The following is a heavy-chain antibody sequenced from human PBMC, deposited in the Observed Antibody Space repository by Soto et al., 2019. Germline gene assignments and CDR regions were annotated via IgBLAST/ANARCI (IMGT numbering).Heavy chain of an antibody. Sequence: ASVKVSCKASGGTFSSYAISWVRRAPGQGLEWMGGIIPIFGTANYAQKFQGRVTITADKSTSTAYMELSSLRSEDTAVYYCASLSNSPPYGDYYHAFDIWGQGTMVT. D-gene: IGHD4-17*01. CDR1: GGTFSSYA. CDR2: IIPIFGTA. CDR3: ASLSNSPPYGDYYHAFDI. J-gene: IGHJ3*02. V-gene: IGHV1-69*06.